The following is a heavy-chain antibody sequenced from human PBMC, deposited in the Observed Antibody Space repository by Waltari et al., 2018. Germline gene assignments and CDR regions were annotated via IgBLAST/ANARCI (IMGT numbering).Heavy chain of an antibody. J-gene: IGHJ4*02. V-gene: IGHV1-2*06. CDR3: ARDLITTPSWELDE. CDR1: GFLFPAHF. D-gene: IGHD1-26*01. CDR2: INIQSGVT. Sequence: QVHLVQSGAEVKKPGASVKVSCKASGFLFPAHFIHWVRQAPVRQAPGQGLEWVGRINIQSGVTENAQKFAGRLTMTRDTATNTAYMDLNSLTSDDTAVYYCARDLITTPSWELDEWGQGTLVTVSS.